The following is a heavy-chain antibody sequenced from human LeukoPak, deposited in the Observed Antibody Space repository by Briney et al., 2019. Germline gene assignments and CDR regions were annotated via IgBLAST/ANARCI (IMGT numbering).Heavy chain of an antibody. D-gene: IGHD3-10*02. J-gene: IGHJ6*04. CDR2: ISSSGSTI. V-gene: IGHV3-48*04. Sequence: GGSLRLSCAASGFTFSSYSMIWVRQPPGKGLEWISYISSSGSTIYYADSVKGRFTISRDNAKNSLYLQMNSLRAEDTPVYYCAEHGITMIGGVWGKGTTVTISS. CDR3: AEHGITMIGGV. CDR1: GFTFSSYS.